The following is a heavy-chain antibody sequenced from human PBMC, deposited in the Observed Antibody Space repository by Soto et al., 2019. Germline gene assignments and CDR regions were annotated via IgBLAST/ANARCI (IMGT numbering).Heavy chain of an antibody. J-gene: IGHJ3*02. CDR3: AREAGYCSRTSCYRRAFDT. V-gene: IGHV3-74*03. Sequence: EVQLVESGGDLVQPGGSLRLSCAASGFTFXXXXMHWVRQVPGKGLEWVSRINTDGGSSAYADSVKGRFTISRDNAKNTLYLQMNGLRAEDTAVYYCAREAGYCSRTSCYRRAFDTWGQGTTVTVSS. CDR2: INTDGGSS. CDR1: GFTFXXXX. D-gene: IGHD2-2*01.